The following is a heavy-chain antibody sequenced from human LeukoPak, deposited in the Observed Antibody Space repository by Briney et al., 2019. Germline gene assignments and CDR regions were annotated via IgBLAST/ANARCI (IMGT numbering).Heavy chain of an antibody. CDR3: AKYGCSSTSCYKDAFDI. J-gene: IGHJ3*02. Sequence: GGSLRLSCAASGFTFSGYGMHWVRQAPGKGLEWVAFIRYDGSNKYYADSVKGRFTISRDNSKNTLYLQMNSLRAEDTAVYYCAKYGCSSTSCYKDAFDIWGQGTMVTVSS. CDR1: GFTFSGYG. D-gene: IGHD2-2*02. CDR2: IRYDGSNK. V-gene: IGHV3-30*02.